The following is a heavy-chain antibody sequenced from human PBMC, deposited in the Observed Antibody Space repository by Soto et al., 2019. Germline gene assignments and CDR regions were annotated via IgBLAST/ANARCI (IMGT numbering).Heavy chain of an antibody. D-gene: IGHD3-16*01. Sequence: QVQLVESGGGVVQPGASLRLSCVGSGFTFRSYVIHWVRQAPGKGLEWVALTSYDGSNKYYDDSVKGRFTISRDNSRNKVDLHMDSPRLEDPALYFCARWGTTGGLDVWGQGTLVSV. J-gene: IGHJ4*02. V-gene: IGHV3-30*19. CDR3: ARWGTTGGLDV. CDR2: TSYDGSNK. CDR1: GFTFRSYV.